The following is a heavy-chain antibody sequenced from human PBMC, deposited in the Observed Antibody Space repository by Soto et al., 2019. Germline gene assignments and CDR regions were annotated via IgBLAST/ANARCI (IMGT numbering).Heavy chain of an antibody. Sequence: SVKVSCKASGGTFSSYAISWVRQAPGQGLEWMGGIIPIFGTANYAQKFQGRVTITADESTSTAYMELSSLRSEDTAVYYCASRRITIFGVVIAEPYYYYGMDVWGQGTTVTVSS. CDR1: GGTFSSYA. CDR2: IIPIFGTA. CDR3: ASRRITIFGVVIAEPYYYYGMDV. V-gene: IGHV1-69*13. J-gene: IGHJ6*02. D-gene: IGHD3-3*01.